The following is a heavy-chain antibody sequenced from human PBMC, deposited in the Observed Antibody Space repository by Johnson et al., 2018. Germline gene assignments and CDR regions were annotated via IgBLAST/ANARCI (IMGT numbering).Heavy chain of an antibody. Sequence: QLVESGGGVVQPGGSLRLSCAASGFTFNTYAIHWVRQAPGKGLEWVAVISYDGGNIYYADSMKGRFTVSRDNSKNTVFLQTNSLRAGDTAVYYCAKDRAGAAGKYYFDYWGQGTLVTVSS. J-gene: IGHJ4*02. V-gene: IGHV3-30*18. D-gene: IGHD2/OR15-2a*01. CDR1: GFTFNTYA. CDR2: ISYDGGNI. CDR3: AKDRAGAAGKYYFDY.